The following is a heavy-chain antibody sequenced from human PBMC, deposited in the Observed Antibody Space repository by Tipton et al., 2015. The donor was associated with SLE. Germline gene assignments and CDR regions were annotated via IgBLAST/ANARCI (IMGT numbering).Heavy chain of an antibody. CDR3: ARVVGGNSGLLYDY. V-gene: IGHV4-61*05. J-gene: IGHJ4*02. D-gene: IGHD4-23*01. CDR2: IYYSGST. CDR1: GGSISSSSYY. Sequence: TLSLTCTVSGGSISSSSYYWGWIRQPPGKGLEWIGYIYYSGSTNYNPSLKSRVTISVDTSKNQFSLKLSSVTAADTAVYYCARVVGGNSGLLYDYWGQGTLVTVSS.